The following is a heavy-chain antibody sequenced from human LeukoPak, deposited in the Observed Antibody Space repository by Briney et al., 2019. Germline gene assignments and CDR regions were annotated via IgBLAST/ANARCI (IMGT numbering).Heavy chain of an antibody. Sequence: ASAKVSCKSYGYTFTSYFMHWVRQAPGQGLEWMGIINPSGGSTNYAQKFQGRVTMTRDTSTSTVYMELSRLRSEDTAVYYCARGDHVRIYAESAFDIWGQGTKVTVSS. V-gene: IGHV1-46*01. CDR1: GYTFTSYF. J-gene: IGHJ3*02. D-gene: IGHD3-3*01. CDR2: INPSGGST. CDR3: ARGDHVRIYAESAFDI.